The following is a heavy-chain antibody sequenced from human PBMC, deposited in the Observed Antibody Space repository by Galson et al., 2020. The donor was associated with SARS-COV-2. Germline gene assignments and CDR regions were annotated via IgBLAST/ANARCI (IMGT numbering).Heavy chain of an antibody. CDR2: ISGSGGST. D-gene: IGHD3-3*01. J-gene: IGHJ6*03. CDR3: AKHPSLEWLCGVVWDYYYYYYMDV. Sequence: GESLKISCAASGFTFSSYAMSWVRQAPGKGLEWVSAISGSGGSTYYADSVKGRFTISRDNSKNTLYLQMNSLRAEDTAVYYCAKHPSLEWLCGVVWDYYYYYYMDVWGKGTTVTVSS. V-gene: IGHV3-23*01. CDR1: GFTFSSYA.